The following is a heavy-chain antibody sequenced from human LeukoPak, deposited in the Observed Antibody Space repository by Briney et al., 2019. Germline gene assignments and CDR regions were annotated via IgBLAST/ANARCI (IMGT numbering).Heavy chain of an antibody. J-gene: IGHJ4*02. D-gene: IGHD6-19*01. CDR3: ARVFSSGWYPYSIGGLWFDY. CDR2: IYYTGST. V-gene: IGHV4-59*01. Sequence: SETLSLTCTVSGGSISSYYWSWIRQPPGKGLEWIGYIYYTGSTNYNPSLKSRVTISVDTSKNQFSLKLSSVTAADTAVYYCARVFSSGWYPYSIGGLWFDYWGQGTLVTVSS. CDR1: GGSISSYY.